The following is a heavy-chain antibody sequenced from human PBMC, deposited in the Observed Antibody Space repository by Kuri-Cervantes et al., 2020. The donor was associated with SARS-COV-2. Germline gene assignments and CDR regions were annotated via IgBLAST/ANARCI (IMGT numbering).Heavy chain of an antibody. J-gene: IGHJ4*02. V-gene: IGHV3-33*08. Sequence: GESLKISCAASGFTFDDYAMHWVRQAPGKGLEWVAVIWYDGSNKYYADSVKGRFTISRDNSKNTLYLQMNSLRAEDTALYYCARDQGNYYFDCWGQGTLVTVSS. CDR1: GFTFDDYA. D-gene: IGHD1-1*01. CDR3: ARDQGNYYFDC. CDR2: IWYDGSNK.